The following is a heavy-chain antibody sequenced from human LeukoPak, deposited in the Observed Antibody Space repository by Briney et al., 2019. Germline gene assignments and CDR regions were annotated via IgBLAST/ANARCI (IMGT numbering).Heavy chain of an antibody. CDR3: ARGRIVVVPAATAYYYYYMDV. J-gene: IGHJ6*03. V-gene: IGHV4-59*01. CDR1: GGSISSYY. D-gene: IGHD2-2*01. CDR2: IYYSGST. Sequence: PSETLSLTCTVSGGSISSYYWSWIRQPPGQGLEWIGYIYYSGSTNYNPSLKSRVTISVDTSKNQFSLKLSSVTAADTAVYYCARGRIVVVPAATAYYYYYMDVWGKGTTVTVSS.